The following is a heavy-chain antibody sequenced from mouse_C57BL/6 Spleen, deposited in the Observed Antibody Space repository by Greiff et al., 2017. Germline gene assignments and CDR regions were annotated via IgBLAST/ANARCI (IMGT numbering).Heavy chain of an antibody. CDR3: ARRRAYSNYFDY. CDR2: ISSGSSTI. J-gene: IGHJ2*01. CDR1: GFTFSDYG. D-gene: IGHD2-5*01. Sequence: EVMLVESGGGLVKPGGSLKLSCAASGFTFSDYGMPWVRQAPEKGLEWVPYISSGSSTIYYADTVKGRFPISRVNAKDTLFLQMTSLRSEDTAMYYCARRRAYSNYFDYWGQGTTLTVSS. V-gene: IGHV5-17*01.